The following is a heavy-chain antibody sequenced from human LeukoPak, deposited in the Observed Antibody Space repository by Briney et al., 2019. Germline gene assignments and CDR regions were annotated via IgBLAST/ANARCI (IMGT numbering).Heavy chain of an antibody. V-gene: IGHV3-48*02. Sequence: PGGSLRLSCAASGFTFSGYSMNWVRQAPGKGLEWVSYISSGSTTIYYADSVKGRFTISRDDAKNSLYLQMNSLRDDDTAVYYCARIRTGYWGQGTLVTVSS. J-gene: IGHJ4*02. CDR2: ISSGSTTI. CDR3: ARIRTGY. CDR1: GFTFSGYS. D-gene: IGHD4-17*01.